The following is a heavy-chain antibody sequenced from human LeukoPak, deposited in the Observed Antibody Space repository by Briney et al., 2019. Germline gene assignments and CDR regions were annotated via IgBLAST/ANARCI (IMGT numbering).Heavy chain of an antibody. CDR1: GYSFTTYY. J-gene: IGHJ3*02. D-gene: IGHD3/OR15-3a*01. CDR3: ARDDFVRRIGREPSDAFDI. Sequence: ASVKVSCKTSGYSFTTYYLHWVRQAPGQGLEWMGVINPTGGRATYAQKFQGRGTMTRDVSTSTAYMELRSLTSDDTAVYYCARDDFVRRIGREPSDAFDIWGQGTMVTVSS. V-gene: IGHV1-46*01. CDR2: INPTGGRA.